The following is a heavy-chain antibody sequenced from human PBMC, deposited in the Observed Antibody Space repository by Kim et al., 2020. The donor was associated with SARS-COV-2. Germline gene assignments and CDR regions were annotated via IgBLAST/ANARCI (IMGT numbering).Heavy chain of an antibody. V-gene: IGHV4-59*01. CDR3: ARSVGFSDYTAGDWFDP. J-gene: IGHJ5*02. Sequence: SETLSLTCTVSGGYIGRYYWNWIRQPPGKGLEWLGYGYERGITAYNPSLESRVSISLDKSRNQVSLKLTSVTAADTAIYYCARSVGFSDYTAGDWFDPWGQGTLVTVSS. D-gene: IGHD4-17*01. CDR1: GGYIGRYY. CDR2: GYERGIT.